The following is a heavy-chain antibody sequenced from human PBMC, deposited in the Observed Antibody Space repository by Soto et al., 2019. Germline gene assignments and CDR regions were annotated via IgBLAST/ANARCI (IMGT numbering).Heavy chain of an antibody. V-gene: IGHV4-31*03. D-gene: IGHD3-10*01. CDR3: ARECVTMVRGVIPLGDRNWFDP. Sequence: PSETLSLTCTVSGGSISSGGYYWSWIRQHPGKGLEWIGYIYYSGSTYYNPSLKSRVTISVDTSKNQFSLKLSSVTAADMAVYYCARECVTMVRGVIPLGDRNWFDPWGQGTLVTVSS. CDR1: GGSISSGGYY. J-gene: IGHJ5*02. CDR2: IYYSGST.